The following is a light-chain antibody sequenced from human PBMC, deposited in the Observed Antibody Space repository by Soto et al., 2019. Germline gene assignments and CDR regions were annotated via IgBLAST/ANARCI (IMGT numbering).Light chain of an antibody. V-gene: IGLV2-14*01. Sequence: DPGSVAWYTGQSITISCDGTSGDIGSYNRGSSYQQHPGKAPKLIIYEVTDRPSGVSNRFSGSKSGNTASLNISGLQAEDEPEYSCSSSTNLPTRAGVFGPGNKVTVL. CDR3: SSSTNLPTRAGV. CDR1: SGDIGSYNR. CDR2: EVT. J-gene: IGLJ1*01.